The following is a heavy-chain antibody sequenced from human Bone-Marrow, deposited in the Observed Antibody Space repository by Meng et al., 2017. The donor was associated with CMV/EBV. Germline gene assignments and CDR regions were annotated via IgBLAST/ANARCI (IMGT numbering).Heavy chain of an antibody. V-gene: IGHV3-30*04. CDR3: ARVESYYGMDV. Sequence: GESLKISCAASGFTFSSYAMHWVRQAPGKGLEWVAVISYDGSNKYYADSVKGRFTISRDNSKNTLYLQMNSLRAEDTAVYYCARVESYYGMDVWGQGTTVTVSS. D-gene: IGHD5-24*01. J-gene: IGHJ6*02. CDR2: ISYDGSNK. CDR1: GFTFSSYA.